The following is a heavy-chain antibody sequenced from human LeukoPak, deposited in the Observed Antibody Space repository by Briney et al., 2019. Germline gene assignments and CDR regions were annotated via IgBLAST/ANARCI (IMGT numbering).Heavy chain of an antibody. V-gene: IGHV3-21*01. CDR1: GFTFSGYS. CDR3: ATSSSGRGY. J-gene: IGHJ4*02. Sequence: GGSLGLSCAASGFTFSGYSMNWVRQAPGKGLEWVSSIGSSGNFIYYIDSVKGRFTISRDNAKNSLYLQMNSLTAEDTAVYYCATSSSGRGYWGQGTLVTVSS. CDR2: IGSSGNFI. D-gene: IGHD3-22*01.